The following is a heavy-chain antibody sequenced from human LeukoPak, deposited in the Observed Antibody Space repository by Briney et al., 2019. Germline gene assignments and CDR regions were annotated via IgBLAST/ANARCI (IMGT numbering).Heavy chain of an antibody. CDR2: IYSRGNT. Sequence: PSETLSLTCTVSGASISSSSSYWGWIRQPPGKGLEWLGNIYSRGNTYYKPSLRSRVTISIDTSKNQFSLRLTSVTAADTAVYYCARDNSVEDTAWWFDPWGQGTLVTVSS. CDR1: GASISSSSSY. J-gene: IGHJ5*02. V-gene: IGHV4-39*07. CDR3: ARDNSVEDTAWWFDP. D-gene: IGHD4-23*01.